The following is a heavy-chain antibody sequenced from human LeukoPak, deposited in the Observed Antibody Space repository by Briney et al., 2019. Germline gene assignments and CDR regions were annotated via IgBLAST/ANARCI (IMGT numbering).Heavy chain of an antibody. CDR1: GFTFSSYS. V-gene: IGHV3-21*01. J-gene: IGHJ4*02. CDR2: ISSSSSYI. D-gene: IGHD3-9*01. Sequence: GGSLRFSCAASGFTFSSYSMTWVRQAPGKGLEWVSSISSSSSYIYYADSVKGRFTISRDNAKNSLYLQMNSLRAEDTAVYYCARDGSGILTGYSPLDYWGQGTLVTVSS. CDR3: ARDGSGILTGYSPLDY.